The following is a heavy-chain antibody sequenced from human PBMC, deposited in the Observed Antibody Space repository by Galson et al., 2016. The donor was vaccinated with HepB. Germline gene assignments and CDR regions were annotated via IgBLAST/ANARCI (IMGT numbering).Heavy chain of an antibody. J-gene: IGHJ4*02. CDR1: GFIFSSYE. Sequence: SLRLSCADSGFIFSSYEINWVRQAPGKGLGWVSYINSGGNIKYYADSVKGRFTISRDNAKNSVYLQMNSLRAEDTGVYYCATRDDLYRGFWGQGTLVTVSS. D-gene: IGHD5-24*01. CDR3: ATRDDLYRGF. CDR2: INSGGNIK. V-gene: IGHV3-48*03.